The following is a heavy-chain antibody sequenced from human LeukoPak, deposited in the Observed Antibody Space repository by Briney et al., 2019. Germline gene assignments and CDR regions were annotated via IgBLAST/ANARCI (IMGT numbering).Heavy chain of an antibody. D-gene: IGHD3-3*01. J-gene: IGHJ5*02. Sequence: GASVEVSCKASGYTFTSYAMNWVRQAPGQGLEWMGWINTNTGNPTYAQGFTGRFVFSLDTSVSTAYLQISSLKAEDTAVYYCAREGTPAYYDFWSGYIASNWFDPWGQGTLVTVSS. V-gene: IGHV7-4-1*02. CDR1: GYTFTSYA. CDR3: AREGTPAYYDFWSGYIASNWFDP. CDR2: INTNTGNP.